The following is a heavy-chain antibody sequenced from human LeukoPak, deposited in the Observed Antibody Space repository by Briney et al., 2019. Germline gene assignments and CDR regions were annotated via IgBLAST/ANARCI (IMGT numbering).Heavy chain of an antibody. D-gene: IGHD6-6*01. CDR2: ISTYDGNT. Sequence: ASVKVSCKASGYTFTTYGISWVRQAPGQGLEWMGWISTYDGNTNYAQKLQGRVTMTRDTSTSTAYMDLRSLRSDDTAVYYCARDLGPRGSSSPQGYWGQGTLVTVSS. V-gene: IGHV1-18*01. CDR3: ARDLGPRGSSSPQGY. CDR1: GYTFTTYG. J-gene: IGHJ4*02.